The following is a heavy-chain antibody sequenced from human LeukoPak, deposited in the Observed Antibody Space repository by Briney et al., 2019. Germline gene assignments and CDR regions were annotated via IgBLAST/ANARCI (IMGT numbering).Heavy chain of an antibody. V-gene: IGHV4-34*01. CDR1: GGSFSGYY. CDR3: ARGPPFDP. CDR2: INHSGST. Sequence: EPSETLSLTCAVYGGSFSGYYWSWIRQPPGKGLEWIGEINHSGSTNYNPSLKSQVTISVDTSKNQFSLKLSSVTAADTAVYYCARGPPFDPWGQGTLVTVSS. J-gene: IGHJ5*02.